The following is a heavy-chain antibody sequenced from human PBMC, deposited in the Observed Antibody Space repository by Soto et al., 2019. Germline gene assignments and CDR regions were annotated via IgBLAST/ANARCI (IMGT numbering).Heavy chain of an antibody. V-gene: IGHV1-2*02. D-gene: IGHD6-13*01. J-gene: IGHJ4*02. CDR1: GYTFTGYY. CDR3: ANAYSSSWYYFDY. Sequence: ASVKVSCKASGYTFTGYYMHWVRQAPGQGLEWMGWINPNSGGTNYAQKFQGRVTMTRDTSISTAYMELSRLRSEDTAVYCCANAYSSSWYYFDYWGPGTRGTVSS. CDR2: INPNSGGT.